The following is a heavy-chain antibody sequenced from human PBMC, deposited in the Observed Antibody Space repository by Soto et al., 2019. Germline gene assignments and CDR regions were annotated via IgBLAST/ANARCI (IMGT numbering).Heavy chain of an antibody. J-gene: IGHJ4*02. D-gene: IGHD3-22*01. CDR1: GGSISSYY. CDR3: ARDGEYYYDSSGYYYPSRYFDY. CDR2: IYYSGST. V-gene: IGHV4-59*01. Sequence: PSETLSLTCTVSGGSISSYYWSWIQQPPGKGLEWIGYIYYSGSTNYNPSLKSRVTISVDTSKNQFSLKLSSVTAADTAVYYCARDGEYYYDSSGYYYPSRYFDYWGQGTLVTVS.